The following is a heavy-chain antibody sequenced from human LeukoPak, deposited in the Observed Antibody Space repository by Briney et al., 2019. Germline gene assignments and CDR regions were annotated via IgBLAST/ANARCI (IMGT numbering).Heavy chain of an antibody. J-gene: IGHJ4*02. Sequence: SETLSLTCTVSGGSISSYYWSWIRQPPGKGLEWIGYIYYSGSTNYNPSLKSRVTISVDTSKNQFSLKLSSVTAADTAVYYCARATWNGYMFDYWGQGSLVTVTS. D-gene: IGHD5-24*01. CDR1: GGSISSYY. V-gene: IGHV4-59*01. CDR3: ARATWNGYMFDY. CDR2: IYYSGST.